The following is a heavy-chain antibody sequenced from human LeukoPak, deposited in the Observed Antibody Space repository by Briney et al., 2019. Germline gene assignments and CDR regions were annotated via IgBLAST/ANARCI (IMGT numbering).Heavy chain of an antibody. D-gene: IGHD3-10*01. CDR2: INTNTGDP. V-gene: IGHV7-4-1*02. J-gene: IGHJ4*02. Sequence: ASVKVSCKASGYTFTSYGIHWVRQAPGQGLEWMGWINTNTGDPAYAQDFRGRFAFSMDKSVSTSYLHISGLKTEDTAVYYCARSSRGVIGLLDFWGRGTLVTVSS. CDR1: GYTFTSYG. CDR3: ARSSRGVIGLLDF.